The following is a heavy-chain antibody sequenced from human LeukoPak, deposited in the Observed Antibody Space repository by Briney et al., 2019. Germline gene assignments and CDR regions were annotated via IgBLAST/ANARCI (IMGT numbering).Heavy chain of an antibody. Sequence: GALRLSCAASGFPLRHFPMTWVRQAPGKGLEVVSGISGFGGSTYYADSVKGRFAISRDNSDNTLFPQMRSLRVEDTAVYYCAGGTAMGGFDSWGQGTLVTVSS. CDR2: ISGFGGST. J-gene: IGHJ4*02. CDR3: AGGTAMGGFDS. V-gene: IGHV3-23*01. CDR1: GFPLRHFP. D-gene: IGHD5-18*01.